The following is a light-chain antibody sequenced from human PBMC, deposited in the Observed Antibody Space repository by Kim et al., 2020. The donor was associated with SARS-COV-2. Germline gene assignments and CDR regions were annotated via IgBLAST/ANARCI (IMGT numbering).Light chain of an antibody. CDR2: EDN. Sequence: GKTVTISCTRSSGSIAGDHVQWYQQRPGSSPTTVIHEDNRRPSGVPDRFSGSIDSSSNSASLTISGLKTEDEADYYCQTYDNTNVVFGGGTQLTVL. V-gene: IGLV6-57*01. CDR3: QTYDNTNVV. J-gene: IGLJ2*01. CDR1: SGSIAGDH.